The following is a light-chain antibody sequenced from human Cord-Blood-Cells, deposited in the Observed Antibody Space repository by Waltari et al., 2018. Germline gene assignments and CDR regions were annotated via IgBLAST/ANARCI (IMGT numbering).Light chain of an antibody. CDR2: GAS. V-gene: IGKV3-20*01. CDR1: QSVSSSY. J-gene: IGKJ4*01. CDR3: QQYGSSPPLT. Sequence: EIVLTQSPGHLSLSPGERATLPCRASQSVSSSYLAWYQQKPGQAPRLLIYGASSRATGIPDRFGGSGSGTDFTLTISRLEPEDFAVYYCQQYGSSPPLTFGGGTKVEIK.